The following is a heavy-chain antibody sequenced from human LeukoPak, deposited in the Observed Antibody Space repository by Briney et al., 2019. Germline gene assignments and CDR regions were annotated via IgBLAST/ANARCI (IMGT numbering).Heavy chain of an antibody. CDR2: INADGSTA. V-gene: IGHV3-74*01. CDR3: VVVVEPPDSDGFDV. D-gene: IGHD1-14*01. CDR1: GFTFGNSW. J-gene: IGHJ3*01. Sequence: GGSLRLSCAASGFTFGNSWVHWVRQSPGKGLVWVSLINADGSTATYADSVKGRFTISRDSARNTLSLQMNSLTIEDTAVYYCVVVVEPPDSDGFDVWGQGTMITVSS.